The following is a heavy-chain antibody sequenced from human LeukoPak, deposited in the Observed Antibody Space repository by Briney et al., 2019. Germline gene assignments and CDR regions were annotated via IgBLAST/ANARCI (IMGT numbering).Heavy chain of an antibody. V-gene: IGHV4-4*07. CDR1: GASVTSHH. CDR3: TRDESSRDDSGGYNY. J-gene: IGHJ4*02. Sequence: PSETLSLTCAVSGASVTSHHWAWIRQPAGKGLEWVGRVHFSGSTNYNPSLRSRVAISLDKSKNELSLTLKSVSAADTAVYYCTRDESSRDDSGGYNYWGRGVLVTVSS. CDR2: VHFSGST. D-gene: IGHD3-22*01.